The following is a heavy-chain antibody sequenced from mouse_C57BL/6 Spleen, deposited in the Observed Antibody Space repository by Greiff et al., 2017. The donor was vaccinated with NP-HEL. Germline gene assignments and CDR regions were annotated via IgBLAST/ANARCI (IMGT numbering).Heavy chain of an antibody. CDR3: ARGTRGYYFDD. CDR2: IYPSDSET. D-gene: IGHD3-3*01. CDR1: GYTFTSYW. J-gene: IGHJ2*01. Sequence: QVQLQQPGAELVRPGSSVKLSCKASGYTFTSYWMDWVKQRPGQGLEWIGNIYPSDSETHYNQKFKDKATLTVDKSSSTAYMQLSSLTSEDSAVYYCARGTRGYYFDDGGQGTTLTVSS. V-gene: IGHV1-61*01.